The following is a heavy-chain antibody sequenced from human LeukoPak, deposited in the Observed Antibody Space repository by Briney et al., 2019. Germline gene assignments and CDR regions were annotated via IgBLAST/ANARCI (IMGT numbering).Heavy chain of an antibody. V-gene: IGHV4-34*01. CDR2: INHSGST. CDR3: ARGRIVVVVAATRFDY. Sequence: PSGTLSLTCAVYGGSFSGYYWSWIRQPPGKGLEWIGEINHSGSTNYNPSLKSRVTISVDTSKNQFSLKLSSVTAADTAVYYCARGRIVVVVAATRFDYWGQGTLVTVSS. CDR1: GGSFSGYY. D-gene: IGHD2-15*01. J-gene: IGHJ4*02.